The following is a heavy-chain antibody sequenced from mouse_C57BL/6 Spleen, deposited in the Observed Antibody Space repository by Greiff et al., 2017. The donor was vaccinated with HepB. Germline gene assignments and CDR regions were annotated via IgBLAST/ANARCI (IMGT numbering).Heavy chain of an antibody. CDR1: GYSFTGYY. J-gene: IGHJ4*01. Sequence: EVQLVESGPELVKPGASVKISCKASGYSFTGYYMNWVKQSPEKSLEWIGEINPSTGGTTYNQKFKAKATLTVDKSSSTAYMQLKSLTSEDSAVYYCARFQYYYAMDYWGQGTSVTVSS. V-gene: IGHV1-42*01. CDR3: ARFQYYYAMDY. CDR2: INPSTGGT.